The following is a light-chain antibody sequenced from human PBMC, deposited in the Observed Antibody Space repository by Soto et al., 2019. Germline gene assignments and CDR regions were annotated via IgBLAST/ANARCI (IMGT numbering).Light chain of an antibody. V-gene: IGLV1-47*01. CDR3: AAWDDSLSAVV. CDR1: SSNIVSNY. CDR2: RNN. J-gene: IGLJ2*01. Sequence: QSVLTQPPSASGTPGQRVTISCSGSSSNIVSNYVYWYQQLPGTAPKLLIYRNNQRPSGVPDRFSGSKSGTSASLAISGLRSEDEADYYCAAWDDSLSAVVFGGGTQLTVL.